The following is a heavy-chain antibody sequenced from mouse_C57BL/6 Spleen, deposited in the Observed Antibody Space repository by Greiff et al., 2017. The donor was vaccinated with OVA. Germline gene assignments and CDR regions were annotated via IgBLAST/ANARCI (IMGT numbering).Heavy chain of an antibody. Sequence: EVMLVESGGGLVQSGRSLRLSCATSGFTFSDFYMEWVRQAPGKGLEWIAASRNKANDYTTEYSASVKGRFIVSRDTSQSILYLQMNALRAEDTAIYYCARHDGYFYAMDYWGQGTSVTVSS. V-gene: IGHV7-1*01. J-gene: IGHJ4*01. CDR3: ARHDGYFYAMDY. CDR1: GFTFSDFY. D-gene: IGHD2-3*01. CDR2: SRNKANDYTT.